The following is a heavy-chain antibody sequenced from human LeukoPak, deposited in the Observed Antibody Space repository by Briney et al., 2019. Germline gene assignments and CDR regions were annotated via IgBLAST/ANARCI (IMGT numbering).Heavy chain of an antibody. J-gene: IGHJ4*02. D-gene: IGHD3-3*01. Sequence: VASVKVSCKASGYTFTGYYMHWVRQAPGQGLEWMGWINPNSGGTNYAQKFQGRVTMTRDTSISTAYMELSRLRSDDTAVYYCTTKIFGVVNDDYWGQGTLVTVSS. CDR3: TTKIFGVVNDDY. CDR2: INPNSGGT. V-gene: IGHV1-2*02. CDR1: GYTFTGYY.